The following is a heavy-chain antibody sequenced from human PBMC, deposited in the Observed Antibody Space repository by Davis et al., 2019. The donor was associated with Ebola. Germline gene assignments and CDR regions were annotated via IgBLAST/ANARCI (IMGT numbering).Heavy chain of an antibody. CDR2: ISSSSSYI. J-gene: IGHJ6*02. CDR1: GFTFSSYS. D-gene: IGHD5-12*01. CDR3: ARVPSGGYSGYDYILRVDYYYGMDV. Sequence: PGESLKISCAASGFTFSSYSMNWVRQAPGKGLEWVSSISSSSSYIYYADSVKGRFTISRDNAKNSLYLQMNSLRAEDTAVYYCARVPSGGYSGYDYILRVDYYYGMDVWGQGTTVTVSS. V-gene: IGHV3-21*01.